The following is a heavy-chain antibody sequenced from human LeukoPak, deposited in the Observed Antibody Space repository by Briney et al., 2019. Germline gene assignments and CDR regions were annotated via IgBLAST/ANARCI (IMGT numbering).Heavy chain of an antibody. Sequence: GGSLRLSCAASGFTVSSNYMSWVRQAPGKGLEWVSVIYSGGSTYYADSVKGRFTISRDNSKNTLYLQMNSLRAEDTAVYYCARVGDYYDSSGASDYRGQGTLVTVSS. D-gene: IGHD3-22*01. CDR2: IYSGGST. J-gene: IGHJ4*02. V-gene: IGHV3-53*01. CDR3: ARVGDYYDSSGASDY. CDR1: GFTVSSNY.